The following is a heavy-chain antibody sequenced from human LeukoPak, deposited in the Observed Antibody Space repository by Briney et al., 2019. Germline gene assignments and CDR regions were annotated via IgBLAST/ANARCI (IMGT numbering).Heavy chain of an antibody. CDR3: AREGYGDFLGTDAFDI. D-gene: IGHD4-17*01. CDR2: IYYSGST. Sequence: SETLSLTCTVSGGSISSSSYYWGWIRRPPGKGLEWIGSIYYSGSTYYNPSLKSRVTISVDTSKNQFSLKLSSVTAADTAVYYCAREGYGDFLGTDAFDIWGQGTMVTVSS. J-gene: IGHJ3*02. V-gene: IGHV4-39*07. CDR1: GGSISSSSYY.